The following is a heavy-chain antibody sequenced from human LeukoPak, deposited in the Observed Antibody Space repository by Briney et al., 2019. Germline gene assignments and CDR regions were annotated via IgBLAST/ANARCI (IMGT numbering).Heavy chain of an antibody. Sequence: GGSLRLSCAASGFTFSSYSMNGGRRAPGKGLEWVSSISSSSSYIYYADSVKGRFTISRDNAKNSLYLQMDSLRAEDTAVYYCAREQWQDYWGQGTLVTVSS. CDR2: ISSSSSYI. CDR3: AREQWQDY. J-gene: IGHJ4*02. D-gene: IGHD6-19*01. V-gene: IGHV3-21*01. CDR1: GFTFSSYS.